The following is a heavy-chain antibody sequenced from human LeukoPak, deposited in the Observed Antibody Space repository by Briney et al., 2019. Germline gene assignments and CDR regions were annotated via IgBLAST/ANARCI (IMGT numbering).Heavy chain of an antibody. V-gene: IGHV4-34*01. CDR1: GGSFSGYY. CDR3: ARSYYYYYYYMDV. J-gene: IGHJ6*03. CDR2: INHSGST. Sequence: PSETLSLTCAVYGGSFSGYYWSWIRQPPGKGLEWIGEINHSGSTNYNPSLKSRVTISVDTSKNQFSLKLSSVTAADTAVYYCARSYYYYYYYMDVWGKRTTVTISS.